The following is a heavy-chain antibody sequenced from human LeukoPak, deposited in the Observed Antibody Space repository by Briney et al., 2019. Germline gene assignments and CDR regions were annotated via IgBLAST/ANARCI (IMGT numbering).Heavy chain of an antibody. V-gene: IGHV4-61*02. CDR3: ARVTYYYDSSGYPKGGYYFDY. CDR1: GGSISSGSYY. CDR2: IYTSGST. D-gene: IGHD3-22*01. Sequence: SETLSLTCTVSGGSISSGSYYWSWIRQPAGKGRVWIGRIYTSGSTNYNPSLKSRVTISVDTSKNQFSLKLSSVTAADTAVYYRARVTYYYDSSGYPKGGYYFDYWGQGTLVTVSS. J-gene: IGHJ4*02.